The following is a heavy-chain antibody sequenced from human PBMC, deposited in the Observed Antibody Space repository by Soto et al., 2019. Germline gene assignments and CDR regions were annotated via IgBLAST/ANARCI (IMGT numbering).Heavy chain of an antibody. CDR3: ARIGWGGDS. V-gene: IGHV4-61*01. CDR2: IPNNGSS. Sequence: QVQLQESGPGRVKPSETLSLTCSVSGGSVRTGSYHWSWIRQPPGKGLEWIGFIPNNGSSDYNPSLKSRVVVSIDRSKNQFSLKVNSVTAADTAVYFCARIGWGGDSWGQGTLVT. D-gene: IGHD7-27*01. CDR1: GGSVRTGSYH. J-gene: IGHJ4*02.